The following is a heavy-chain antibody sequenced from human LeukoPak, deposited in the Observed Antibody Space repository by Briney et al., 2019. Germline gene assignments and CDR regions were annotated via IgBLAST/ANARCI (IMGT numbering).Heavy chain of an antibody. CDR1: GYTLTELS. Sequence: ASVKVSCKVSGYTLTELSMHWLRQAPGKGLEWMGGFDPEDGETIYAQKFQGRVTMTEDTSTDTAYMELSSLRSEDTAVYYCATITRGGYGSGSLYAFDIWGQGTMVTVSS. CDR2: FDPEDGET. V-gene: IGHV1-24*01. J-gene: IGHJ3*02. D-gene: IGHD3-10*01. CDR3: ATITRGGYGSGSLYAFDI.